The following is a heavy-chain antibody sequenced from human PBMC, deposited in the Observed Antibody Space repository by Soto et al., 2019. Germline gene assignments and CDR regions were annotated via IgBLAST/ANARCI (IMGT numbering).Heavy chain of an antibody. V-gene: IGHV4-59*01. CDR3: ARGLTIFEY. Sequence: PSETLSLTCTVSGGSISSYYWSWIRQPPGKGLEWIAYIYYSGSTNYNPSLKSRVTISVDTSKNQFSLKLSSVTAADTAVYYCARGLTIFEYWGQGTLVTVSS. D-gene: IGHD3-3*01. CDR1: GGSISSYY. J-gene: IGHJ4*02. CDR2: IYYSGST.